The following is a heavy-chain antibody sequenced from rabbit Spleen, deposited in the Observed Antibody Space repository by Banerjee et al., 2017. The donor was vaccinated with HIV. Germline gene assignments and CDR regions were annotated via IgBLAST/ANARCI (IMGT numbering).Heavy chain of an antibody. V-gene: IGHV1S45*01. CDR2: IDTGNGNT. CDR1: GFSFSSSYC. J-gene: IGHJ3*01. CDR3: ARDNSIRIGRLDL. Sequence: QEQLEESGGGLVKPGASLTLTCKASGFSFSSSYCMRWVRQAPGKGLEWIGCIDTGNGNTYYASWAKGRFTISKTSSTTVTLQMTSLTAADTATYFCARDNSIRIGRLDLWGQGTLVTVS.